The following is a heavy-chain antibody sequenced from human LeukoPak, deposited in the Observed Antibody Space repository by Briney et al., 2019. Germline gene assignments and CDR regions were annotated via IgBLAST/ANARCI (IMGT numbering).Heavy chain of an antibody. Sequence: SETLSLTCAVSGYSISSGYYWGWIRQPPGKGLEWIGSIYHSGSTNYSPSLKSRVTISVDTSKNQFSLKLSSVTAADTAVYYCASEQWLYWVYWGQGTLVTVSS. CDR2: IYHSGST. CDR3: ASEQWLYWVY. J-gene: IGHJ4*02. D-gene: IGHD6-19*01. V-gene: IGHV4-38-2*01. CDR1: GYSISSGYY.